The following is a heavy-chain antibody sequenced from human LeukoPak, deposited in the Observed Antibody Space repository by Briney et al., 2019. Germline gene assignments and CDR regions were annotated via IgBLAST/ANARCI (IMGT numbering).Heavy chain of an antibody. CDR2: IYYSGST. V-gene: IGHV4-30-4*08. CDR3: ARGYSNPEGGYYYYYMDV. Sequence: SETLSLTCTVSGGSISSGDYYWSWIRQPPGKGLEWIGYIYYSGSTYYNPSLKSRVTISVDTSKNQFSLKLSSVTAADTAVYYCARGYSNPEGGYYYYYMDVWGKGTTVTVSS. J-gene: IGHJ6*03. CDR1: GGSISSGDYY. D-gene: IGHD4-11*01.